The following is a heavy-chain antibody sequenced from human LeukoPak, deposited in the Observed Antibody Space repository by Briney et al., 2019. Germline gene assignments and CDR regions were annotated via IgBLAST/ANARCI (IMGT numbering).Heavy chain of an antibody. D-gene: IGHD1-14*01. V-gene: IGHV4-59*01. CDR1: GDAISGYY. Sequence: SETLSHTCTVSGDAISGYYWSWIRPPPGKGLEWIGYIFYSGTTNYSPSLKSRVTISVDTSKKRFSLKLSSVTAADTAVYYCASTNQIDDTAFDIWGQGTMVTVSS. CDR3: ASTNQIDDTAFDI. CDR2: IFYSGTT. J-gene: IGHJ3*02.